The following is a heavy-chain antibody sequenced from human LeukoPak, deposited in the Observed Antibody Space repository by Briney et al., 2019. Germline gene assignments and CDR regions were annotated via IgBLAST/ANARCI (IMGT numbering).Heavy chain of an antibody. D-gene: IGHD2-8*01. CDR2: INHSGST. Sequence: SETLSLTCAVYGGSFSGYYWSWIRQPPGKGLEWIGGINHSGSTNYNPSLKSRVTISVDTSKNQFSLKLSSVTGADSAVYYCARSAERYCTNGVCSRWFDPWGQGTLVTVSS. J-gene: IGHJ5*02. CDR3: ARSAERYCTNGVCSRWFDP. CDR1: GGSFSGYY. V-gene: IGHV4-34*01.